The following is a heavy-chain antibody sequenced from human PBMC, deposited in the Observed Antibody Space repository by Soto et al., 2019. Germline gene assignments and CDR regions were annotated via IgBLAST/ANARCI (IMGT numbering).Heavy chain of an antibody. V-gene: IGHV3-23*03. Sequence: EVQLLESGGGLVQPGGSLKLSCAASGFTFSNFAMNGVRQAPGKGPEWVSLINGGGTSTYYADSVKGRFTVSRDNSINTVFLQMSSRGGEDTAVYFCARGHPTVGSTRVVFDSWGQGTVVTVSS. CDR2: INGGGTST. J-gene: IGHJ4*02. D-gene: IGHD1-26*01. CDR3: ARGHPTVGSTRVVFDS. CDR1: GFTFSNFA.